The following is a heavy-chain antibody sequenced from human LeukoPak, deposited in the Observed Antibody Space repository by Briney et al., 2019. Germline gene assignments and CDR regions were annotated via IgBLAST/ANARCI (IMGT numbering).Heavy chain of an antibody. CDR2: IIPISGTA. V-gene: IGHV1-69*05. J-gene: IGHJ5*02. D-gene: IGHD3-22*01. Sequence: SVKVSCKASGGTFSSYAISWVRQAPGQGLEWMGGIIPISGTANYAQKFQGRVTITTDESTSTAYMELSSLRSEDTAVYYCARDLRGSSGYNWFDPWGQGTLVTVSS. CDR1: GGTFSSYA. CDR3: ARDLRGSSGYNWFDP.